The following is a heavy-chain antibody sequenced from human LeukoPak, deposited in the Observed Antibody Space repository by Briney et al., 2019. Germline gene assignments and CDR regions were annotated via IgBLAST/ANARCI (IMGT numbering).Heavy chain of an antibody. D-gene: IGHD6-19*01. CDR1: GGSISSTNW. J-gene: IGHJ4*02. V-gene: IGHV4-4*02. CDR3: ATLNPTVAFTMDY. Sequence: SETLSLTCAVSGGSISSTNWWSWVRQPPGKGLEWIGEIFHSGSTSYNPSLKSRVTISVDKSKNQFSLELNSVTAADTAVYYCATLNPTVAFTMDYWGQGTLVTVSS. CDR2: IFHSGST.